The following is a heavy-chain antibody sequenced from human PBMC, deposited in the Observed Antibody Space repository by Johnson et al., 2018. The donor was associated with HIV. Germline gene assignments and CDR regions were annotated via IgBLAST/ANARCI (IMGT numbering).Heavy chain of an antibody. CDR3: ARPHPVGGGSLWYLGAFDI. CDR2: ISYDGSNK. D-gene: IGHD2-15*01. Sequence: QVQLVESGGGVVQPGRSLRLSCAASGFTFSSYAMHWVRQAPGKGLEWVAVISYDGSNKYYADSVKGRFTISRDNSKNTLYLQMNSLRAEDTAVYYCARPHPVGGGSLWYLGAFDIWGQGTMVTVSS. CDR1: GFTFSSYA. V-gene: IGHV3-30-3*01. J-gene: IGHJ3*02.